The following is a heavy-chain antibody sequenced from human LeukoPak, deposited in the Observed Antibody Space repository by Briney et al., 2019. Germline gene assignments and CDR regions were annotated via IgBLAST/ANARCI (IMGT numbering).Heavy chain of an antibody. D-gene: IGHD6-19*01. V-gene: IGHV3-7*01. J-gene: IGHJ3*02. CDR3: ARYGSGKEDDAFDI. CDR1: GFTFSSYW. CDR2: IKQDGSEE. Sequence: PGGSLRLSCAASGFTFSSYWMSWVRQAPGKGLEWVANIKQDGSEEYYVDSVKGRFTISRDNAKNSLYLQMNSLRAEDTAVYYCARYGSGKEDDAFDIWGQGTMVTVSS.